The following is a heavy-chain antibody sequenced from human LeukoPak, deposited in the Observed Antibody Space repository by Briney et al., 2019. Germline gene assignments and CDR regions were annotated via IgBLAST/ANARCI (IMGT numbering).Heavy chain of an antibody. D-gene: IGHD3-3*01. J-gene: IGHJ6*02. CDR3: ARDYDFYTPYYYYGMDV. CDR2: ISYLGTT. CDR1: GASISTSTYF. V-gene: IGHV4-39*02. Sequence: SETLSLTCTLSGASISTSTYFWGWIRQSPGKELEWIGSISYLGTTYFNPSLQSRVSMSIDTSKNQFSLKMSSVTAADTAVYYCARDYDFYTPYYYYGMDVWGQGTTVTVSS.